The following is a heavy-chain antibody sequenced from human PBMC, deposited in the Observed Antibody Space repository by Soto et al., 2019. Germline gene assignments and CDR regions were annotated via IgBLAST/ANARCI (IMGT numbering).Heavy chain of an antibody. D-gene: IGHD2-8*01. J-gene: IGHJ6*02. V-gene: IGHV4-34*01. Sequence: SETLSLTCAVYGGSFSGYYWSWIHQPPGKGLEWIGEINHSGSTNYNPSLKSRVTISVDTSKNQFSLKLSSVTAADTAVYYCATVGYCTNGVCPKNYYYYGMDVWGQGTTVTVSS. CDR1: GGSFSGYY. CDR2: INHSGST. CDR3: ATVGYCTNGVCPKNYYYYGMDV.